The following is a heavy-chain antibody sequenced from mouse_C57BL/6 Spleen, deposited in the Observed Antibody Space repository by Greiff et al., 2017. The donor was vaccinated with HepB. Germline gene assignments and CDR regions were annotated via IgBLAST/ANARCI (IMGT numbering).Heavy chain of an antibody. J-gene: IGHJ2*01. CDR2: IYPGDGDT. CDR1: GYAFSSYW. D-gene: IGHD1-1*01. Sequence: VQLQQSGAELVKPGASVKISCKASGYAFSSYWMNWVKQRPGKGLEWIGQIYPGDGDTNYNGKFKGKATLTADKSSSTAYMQLSSLTSEDSAVYFCARPNYYGSSRFSYFDYWGQGTTLTVSS. CDR3: ARPNYYGSSRFSYFDY. V-gene: IGHV1-80*01.